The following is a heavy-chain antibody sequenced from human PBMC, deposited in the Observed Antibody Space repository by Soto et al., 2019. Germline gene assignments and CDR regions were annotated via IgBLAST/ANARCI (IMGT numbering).Heavy chain of an antibody. V-gene: IGHV2-5*02. J-gene: IGHJ5*02. CDR2: TYWDDDK. CDR1: GYSLSTSGVG. Sequence: GSGATLVNPTQTLTLTCTFSGYSLSTSGVGVGWIRQPPGKALEWLALTYWDDDKRYSPSLKSRLTITRDTPKNQVVLTMTNREAVDTAPYYCAHRDDFWSGYYSTWFDTWGPGTLLTVSS. D-gene: IGHD3-3*01. CDR3: AHRDDFWSGYYSTWFDT.